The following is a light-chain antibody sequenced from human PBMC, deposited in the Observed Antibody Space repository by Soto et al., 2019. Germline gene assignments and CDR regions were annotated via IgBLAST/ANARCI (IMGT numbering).Light chain of an antibody. CDR1: SSDVGYYNF. Sequence: QSALTQPASVSGSPGQSITISCTGTSSDVGYYNFVSWYQQHPGKAPKLIIYEVSNRPSGVTNRFSASKSGNTASLTISGLQAEDEAVYHCSSYSGSTAFYVFGTGTKVTVL. CDR3: SSYSGSTAFYV. J-gene: IGLJ1*01. V-gene: IGLV2-14*01. CDR2: EVS.